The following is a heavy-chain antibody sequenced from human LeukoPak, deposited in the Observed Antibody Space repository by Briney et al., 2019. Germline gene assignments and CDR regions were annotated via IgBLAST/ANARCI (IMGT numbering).Heavy chain of an antibody. V-gene: IGHV1-18*01. Sequence: GASVKVTCKASGYTFTSYGISWVRQAPGQGLEWMGWISAYNGNTNYAQKLQGRVTMTTDTSTSTAYMELRSLRSDDTAVYYCARLPAAYYYYYMDVWGKGTTVTVSS. CDR3: ARLPAAYYYYYMDV. D-gene: IGHD2-2*01. J-gene: IGHJ6*03. CDR2: ISAYNGNT. CDR1: GYTFTSYG.